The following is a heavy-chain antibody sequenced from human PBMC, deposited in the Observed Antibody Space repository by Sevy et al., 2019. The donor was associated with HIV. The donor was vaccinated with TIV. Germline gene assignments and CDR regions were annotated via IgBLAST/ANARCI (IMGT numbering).Heavy chain of an antibody. D-gene: IGHD2-15*01. V-gene: IGHV4-34*01. Sequence: SETLSLTCGVSGVSFSDYYWAWIRQSPGKGLEWIGEVSQSGSANYNPSLRSRVIMSLDTSNNHFSLELTSMTAADTAVYYCARGPLSREYCSGSACPTIDYWSQGTLVTVSS. CDR2: VSQSGSA. CDR3: ARGPLSREYCSGSACPTIDY. J-gene: IGHJ4*02. CDR1: GVSFSDYY.